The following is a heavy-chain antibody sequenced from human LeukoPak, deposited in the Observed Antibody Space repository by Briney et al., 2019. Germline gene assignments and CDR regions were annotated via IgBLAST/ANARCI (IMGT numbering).Heavy chain of an antibody. CDR1: RFNVNNYW. CDR3: VKDFGGNSDS. J-gene: IGHJ4*02. D-gene: IGHD4-23*01. V-gene: IGHV3-74*01. CDR2: INEDGRVT. Sequence: GGSLRLSCAASRFNVNNYWMHWVRQAPGKGLVWVSRINEDGRVTNYAGSVRGRFTIFRDSVKNTLHLQMNSLRAEDAAVYYCVKDFGGNSDSWGQGTLVTVSS.